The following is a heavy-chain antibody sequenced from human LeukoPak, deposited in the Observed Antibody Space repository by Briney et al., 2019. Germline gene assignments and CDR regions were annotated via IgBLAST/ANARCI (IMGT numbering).Heavy chain of an antibody. CDR1: GYTFTGYY. D-gene: IGHD6-6*01. CDR2: MNPNSGNT. J-gene: IGHJ6*03. V-gene: IGHV1-8*03. Sequence: ASVKVSCKASGYTFTGYYMHWVRQATGQGLEWMGWMNPNSGNTGYAQKFQGRVTITRNTSISTAYMELSSLRSEDTAVYYCARGTRLVYYYYYMDVWGKGTTVTVSS. CDR3: ARGTRLVYYYYYMDV.